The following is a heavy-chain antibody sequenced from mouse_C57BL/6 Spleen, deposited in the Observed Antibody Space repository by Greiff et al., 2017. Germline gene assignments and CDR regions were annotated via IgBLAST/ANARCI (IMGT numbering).Heavy chain of an antibody. CDR3: ARVDLITTVDWYFDV. Sequence: VQLQQPGAELVKPGASVKLSCKASGYTFTSYWMHWVKQRPGRGLEWIGRIDPNSGGTKYNEKFKSKATLTVDKPSSTAYMQLSSLTSEDSAVYYCARVDLITTVDWYFDVWGTGTTVTGSA. V-gene: IGHV1-72*01. CDR1: GYTFTSYW. D-gene: IGHD1-1*01. J-gene: IGHJ1*03. CDR2: IDPNSGGT.